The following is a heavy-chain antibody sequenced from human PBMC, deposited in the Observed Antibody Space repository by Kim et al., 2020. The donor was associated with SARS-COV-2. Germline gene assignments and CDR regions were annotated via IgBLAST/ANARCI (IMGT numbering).Heavy chain of an antibody. Sequence: GESLKISCKGSGYSFTSYWIGWVRQMPGKGLEWMGIIYPGDSDTRYSPSFQGQVTISADKSISTAYLQWSSLKASDTAMYYCARHPRSSSWYVRGSDAFDIWGQGTMVTVSS. CDR1: GYSFTSYW. CDR3: ARHPRSSSWYVRGSDAFDI. J-gene: IGHJ3*02. D-gene: IGHD6-13*01. V-gene: IGHV5-51*01. CDR2: IYPGDSDT.